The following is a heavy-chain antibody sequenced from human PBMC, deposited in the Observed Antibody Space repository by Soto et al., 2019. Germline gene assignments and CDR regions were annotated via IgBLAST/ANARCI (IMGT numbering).Heavy chain of an antibody. V-gene: IGHV1-69*13. D-gene: IGHD3-22*01. CDR1: GGTFSSYA. Sequence: SVKVSCKASGGTFSSYAISWVRQAPGQGLEWMGGIIPIFDTADYAQKFQGRVTITADESTNTAYMELSSLRSEDTAVYYCAGHSSGVPGYYYGMDVWGQGTTVTVSS. CDR2: IIPIFDTA. J-gene: IGHJ6*02. CDR3: AGHSSGVPGYYYGMDV.